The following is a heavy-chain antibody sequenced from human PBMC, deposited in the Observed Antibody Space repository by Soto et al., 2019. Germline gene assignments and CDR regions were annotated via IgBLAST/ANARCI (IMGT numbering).Heavy chain of an antibody. Sequence: QVQLVESGGGVVQPGRSLRLSCAASGFTFSQHDMHWVRQAPGKGLEWVAVIWFDGSNENYADSVKGRFSISRDSFNNTLSLQMDCLRAEDTAVYYCAREGFLGTGGLEYWGQGSLVTVSS. CDR3: AREGFLGTGGLEY. CDR2: IWFDGSNE. CDR1: GFTFSQHD. D-gene: IGHD2-8*02. J-gene: IGHJ4*02. V-gene: IGHV3-33*01.